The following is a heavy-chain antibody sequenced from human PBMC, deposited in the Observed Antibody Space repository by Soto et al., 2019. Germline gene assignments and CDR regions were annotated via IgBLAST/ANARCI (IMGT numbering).Heavy chain of an antibody. Sequence: SETLSLTCTVSVGPISSYYWSWIRQPPGKRLERIGYIYYSGSTNYNPYLKSRVTISVDTSKNQFSLKLSSVTAADTAVYYCARHYCSGGSCYYYYYYMDVWGKGTTVTVS. CDR1: VGPISSYY. CDR2: IYYSGST. D-gene: IGHD2-15*01. J-gene: IGHJ6*03. V-gene: IGHV4-59*08. CDR3: ARHYCSGGSCYYYYYYMDV.